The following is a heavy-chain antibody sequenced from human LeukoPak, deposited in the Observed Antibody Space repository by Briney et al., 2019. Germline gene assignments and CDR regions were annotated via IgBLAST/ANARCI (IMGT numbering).Heavy chain of an antibody. CDR1: GFTFSTYS. V-gene: IGHV3-21*01. Sequence: GGSLRLSCAASGFTFSTYSMNWVRQAPGKGLEWVSSISSSSSYIYYADSVKGRFTISRDNAKNSLYLQMNSLRAEDTAVYYCATSGSSSWWGGDYFDYWGQGTLVTVSS. CDR3: ATSGSSSWWGGDYFDY. D-gene: IGHD6-13*01. J-gene: IGHJ4*02. CDR2: ISSSSSYI.